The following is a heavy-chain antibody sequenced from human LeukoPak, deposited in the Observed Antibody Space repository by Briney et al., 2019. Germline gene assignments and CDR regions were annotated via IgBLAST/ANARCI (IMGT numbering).Heavy chain of an antibody. V-gene: IGHV3-33*06. Sequence: GRSLRLSCAASGFTFSSYGMHLVRQAPGKGLEWVAVIWYDGSNKYYVDSVKGRFTISRDNSKNTLYLQMNSLRAEDTAVYYCAKDFDSSGYYFEAYYFDYWGQGTLVTVSS. J-gene: IGHJ4*02. CDR1: GFTFSSYG. CDR3: AKDFDSSGYYFEAYYFDY. CDR2: IWYDGSNK. D-gene: IGHD3-22*01.